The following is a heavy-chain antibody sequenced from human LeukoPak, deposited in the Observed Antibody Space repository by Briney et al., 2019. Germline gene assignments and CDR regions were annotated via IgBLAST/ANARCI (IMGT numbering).Heavy chain of an antibody. CDR1: GXTFSRFW. V-gene: IGHV3-7*03. D-gene: IGHD3-16*01. CDR3: ASGGHIDY. CDR2: IKGDGSEE. Sequence: GGSLRLSCAASGXTFSRFWMSWVRQAPGKGLEWVANIKGDGSEEYYVDSVKGRFTISRDNAQNSLYLQLNSLRAEDTAVYYCASGGHIDYCGQGTVVTVSS. J-gene: IGHJ4*02.